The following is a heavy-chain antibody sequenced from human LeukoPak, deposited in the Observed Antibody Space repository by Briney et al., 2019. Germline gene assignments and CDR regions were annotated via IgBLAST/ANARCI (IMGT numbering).Heavy chain of an antibody. V-gene: IGHV4-39*07. D-gene: IGHD2/OR15-2a*01. CDR3: AREAEYPGTYYFDY. CDR2: IYYSGST. Sequence: SETLSLTCTVSGGSISSSSYYWGWIRQPPGKGLEWIGSIYYSGSTYYNPSLKSRVTISVATSNNQFSLKLSSVTAADTAVYYCAREAEYPGTYYFDYWGQGTLVTVSS. CDR1: GGSISSSSYY. J-gene: IGHJ4*02.